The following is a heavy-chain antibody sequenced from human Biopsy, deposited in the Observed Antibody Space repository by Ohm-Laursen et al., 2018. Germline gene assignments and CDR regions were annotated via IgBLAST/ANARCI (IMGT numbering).Heavy chain of an antibody. V-gene: IGHV4-59*08. Sequence: SETLSLTCTVSGGSISNYYWSWVRQPPGKGLEWIGYISYSGITNYNASLKSRLTISIDTSKNQFSLKLSSVTAADTAVYYCARLPHGDYRYNFDYWGQGTLVTVSS. CDR3: ARLPHGDYRYNFDY. D-gene: IGHD4-17*01. J-gene: IGHJ4*02. CDR1: GGSISNYY. CDR2: ISYSGIT.